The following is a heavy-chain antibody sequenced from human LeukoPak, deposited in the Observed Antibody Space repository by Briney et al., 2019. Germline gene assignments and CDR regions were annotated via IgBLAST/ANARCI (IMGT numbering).Heavy chain of an antibody. CDR3: ASGSAWYGWYFDL. Sequence: SETLSLTCTVSGGSISSYYWSWIRQPPGKGLEWIGYAHYSGNTNYNPSLKSRVTISIDTSKNQFSLKLNSLTAADTAVYYCASGSAWYGWYFDLWGRGTLVTVSS. D-gene: IGHD6-13*01. V-gene: IGHV4-59*08. CDR2: AHYSGNT. CDR1: GGSISSYY. J-gene: IGHJ2*01.